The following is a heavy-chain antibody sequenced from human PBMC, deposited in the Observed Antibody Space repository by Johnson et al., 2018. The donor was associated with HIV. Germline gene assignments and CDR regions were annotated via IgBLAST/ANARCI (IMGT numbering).Heavy chain of an antibody. J-gene: IGHJ3*02. V-gene: IGHV3-30*03. Sequence: QVQLVESGGGLVQPGGSLRLFCAVSGFTFNTYTMHWVRQAPGKGLEWVAVISYDGGNKYYADSVKGRFTISRDTSKNTLYLQMNSLRAEDTAVYYCAITSRTDAFDIWGQGTMVTVSS. CDR3: AITSRTDAFDI. D-gene: IGHD1-1*01. CDR2: ISYDGGNK. CDR1: GFTFNTYT.